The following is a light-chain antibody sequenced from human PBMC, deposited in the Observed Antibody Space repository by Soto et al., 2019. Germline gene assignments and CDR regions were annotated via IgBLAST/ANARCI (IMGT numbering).Light chain of an antibody. CDR2: GAS. CDR3: QPYNNWPRT. J-gene: IGKJ1*01. CDR1: QSVRSN. Sequence: EIVMTQSPATLSVSPGERATLSCRASQSVRSNLAWYPQKPGQAPRLLIYGASTRATGIPARFSGSGSGTEFTLTISSLQSEDFAVYYCQPYNNWPRTFGQGTKVEIK. V-gene: IGKV3-15*01.